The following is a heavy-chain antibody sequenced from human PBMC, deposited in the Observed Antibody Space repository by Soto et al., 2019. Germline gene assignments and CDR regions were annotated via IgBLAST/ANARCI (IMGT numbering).Heavy chain of an antibody. CDR3: AGAVCGGCYYYYMDV. V-gene: IGHV3-33*01. CDR2: IWYDGSNK. Sequence: QVQLVESGGGVVQPGRSLRLSCAASGFTFSSYGMHWVRQAPGKGLEWVAVIWYDGSNKYYADSVKGRFTISRDNSKNPLYLQMNSLRAEDTAVYYCAGAVCGGCYYYYMDVWGKGTTVTVSS. CDR1: GFTFSSYG. J-gene: IGHJ6*03. D-gene: IGHD2-21*01.